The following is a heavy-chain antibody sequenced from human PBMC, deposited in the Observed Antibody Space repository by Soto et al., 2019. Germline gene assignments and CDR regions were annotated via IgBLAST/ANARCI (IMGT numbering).Heavy chain of an antibody. CDR1: GYILTDFF. D-gene: IGHD1-26*01. V-gene: IGHV1-2*02. Sequence: QVQLVQSGTEVRKPGASVKVSCKTFGYILTDFFVHWIRQAPGQGLEWLGWVNPKDGDTEYAQKFLGRVSMTRDTSTNTVYMEMTRLTPNDTAVYYCGRIPAPGRPTTTFYWGQGSLV. CDR2: VNPKDGDT. CDR3: GRIPAPGRPTTTFY. J-gene: IGHJ4*02.